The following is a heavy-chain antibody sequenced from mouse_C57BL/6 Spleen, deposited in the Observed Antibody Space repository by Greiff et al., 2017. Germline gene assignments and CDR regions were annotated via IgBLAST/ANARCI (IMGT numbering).Heavy chain of an antibody. CDR2: ISSGSSTI. J-gene: IGHJ3*01. CDR3: ARQGNYGSSSSWFAY. V-gene: IGHV5-17*01. Sequence: DVMLVESGGGLVKPGGSLKLSCAASGFTFSDYGMHWVRQAPEKGLEWVAYISSGSSTIYYADTVKGRFTISRDNAKNTLFLQMTSLRSEDTAMYYCARQGNYGSSSSWFAYWGQGTLVTVSA. D-gene: IGHD1-1*01. CDR1: GFTFSDYG.